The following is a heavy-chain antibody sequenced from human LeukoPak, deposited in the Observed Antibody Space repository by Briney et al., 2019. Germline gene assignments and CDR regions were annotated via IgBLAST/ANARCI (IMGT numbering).Heavy chain of an antibody. CDR1: GGSISSGSYY. V-gene: IGHV4-61*02. J-gene: IGHJ6*03. Sequence: SETLSLTCTVSGGSISSGSYYWSWIRQPAGKGLEWIGRIYTSGSTNYNPSLKSRVTISVDTSKNQFSLKLSSVTAADTAVYYCASAVTSFYYYYMDVWGKGTTVTVSS. D-gene: IGHD2-21*02. CDR2: IYTSGST. CDR3: ASAVTSFYYYYMDV.